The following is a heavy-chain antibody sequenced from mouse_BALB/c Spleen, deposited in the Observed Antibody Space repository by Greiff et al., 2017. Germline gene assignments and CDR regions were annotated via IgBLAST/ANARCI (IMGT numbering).Heavy chain of an antibody. CDR1: GFTFSSFG. Sequence: EVQLVESGGGLVQPGGSRKLSCAASGFTFSSFGMHWVRQAPEKGLEWVAYISSASNTIYYADTVKGRFTISRDNPKNTLFLQMTSLRSEDTAMYYCARSMTTREYAMDDWGQGTSVTVSS. CDR2: ISSASNTI. V-gene: IGHV5-17*02. J-gene: IGHJ4*01. D-gene: IGHD2-3*01. CDR3: ARSMTTREYAMDD.